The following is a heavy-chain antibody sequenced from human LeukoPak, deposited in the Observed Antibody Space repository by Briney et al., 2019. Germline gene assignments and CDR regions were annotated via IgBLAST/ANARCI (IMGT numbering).Heavy chain of an antibody. D-gene: IGHD4-17*01. Sequence: PGGSLRLSCSASGFTFSNFAMHWVRQAPGKGLEHVSAIRSNGDSTYYTDSVKGGFTISRDNSQKTLYLQMSSLRAEDTGVYYCVKAATVTIHYYYYGMDVWGQGTTVTVSS. V-gene: IGHV3-64D*09. J-gene: IGHJ6*02. CDR3: VKAATVTIHYYYYGMDV. CDR2: IRSNGDST. CDR1: GFTFSNFA.